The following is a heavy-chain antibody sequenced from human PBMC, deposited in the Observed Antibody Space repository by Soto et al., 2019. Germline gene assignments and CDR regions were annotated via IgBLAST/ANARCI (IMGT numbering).Heavy chain of an antibody. CDR3: VKDRSSGCLYFGDMDV. Sequence: GGSLRLSCAASGFTFSSYGMHWVRQAPGKGLEWVAVILYDGSKKYYADSVKGRFTISRDNSKNTMYLQMSSLRGEDTALYYCVKDRSSGCLYFGDMDVWGRGTTVTVSS. V-gene: IGHV3-30*18. CDR1: GFTFSSYG. D-gene: IGHD6-19*01. CDR2: ILYDGSKK. J-gene: IGHJ6*02.